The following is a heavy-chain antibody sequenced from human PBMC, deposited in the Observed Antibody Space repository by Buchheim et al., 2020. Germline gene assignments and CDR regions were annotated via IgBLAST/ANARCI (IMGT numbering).Heavy chain of an antibody. J-gene: IGHJ3*02. V-gene: IGHV4-30-4*01. CDR2: IYYSGST. CDR1: GGSISSGDYY. CDR3: ARAGYYYDSSGYYFRGAFDI. D-gene: IGHD3-22*01. Sequence: QVQLQESGPGLVKPSQTLSLTCTVSGGSISSGDYYWSWIRQPPGKGLEWIGYIYYSGSTYHNPSLKSRVTISVNPSKNQFSLKLSSVTAADTAVYYCARAGYYYDSSGYYFRGAFDIWGQGT.